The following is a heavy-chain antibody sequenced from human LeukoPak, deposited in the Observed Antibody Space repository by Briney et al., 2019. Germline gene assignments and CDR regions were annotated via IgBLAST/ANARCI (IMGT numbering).Heavy chain of an antibody. D-gene: IGHD3-3*01. Sequence: TVKVSCKVSGYTLTELLIHCVRRSPGKGLEWMGGLDPEDAETIYTQKFQGRVTMTQDTSTDTAYKELSSLRPEDTAVYYCTNVNTILPDPRRRERRDYWGQGTLLTVSS. V-gene: IGHV1-24*01. CDR3: TNVNTILPDPRRRERRDY. CDR1: GYTLTELL. J-gene: IGHJ4*02. CDR2: LDPEDAET.